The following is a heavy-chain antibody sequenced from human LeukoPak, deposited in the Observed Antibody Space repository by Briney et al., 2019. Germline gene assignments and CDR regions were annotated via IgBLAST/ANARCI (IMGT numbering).Heavy chain of an antibody. CDR1: GGSFSGYY. V-gene: IGHV4-34*01. CDR2: INHSGST. D-gene: IGHD3-10*01. CDR3: ARYSGTTGEVKFDP. J-gene: IGHJ5*02. Sequence: SETLSLTCGVYGGSFSGYYWSWIRQPPGKGLEWIGEINHSGSTNYNPSLKSRVTISVDTSKTQFSLRLTSVTAADTAVYYCARYSGTTGEVKFDPWGQGTLVTVSS.